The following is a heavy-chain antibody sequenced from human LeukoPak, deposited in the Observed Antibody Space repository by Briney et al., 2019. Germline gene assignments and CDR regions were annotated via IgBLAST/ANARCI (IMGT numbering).Heavy chain of an antibody. CDR3: AREHSSGWYPGAFDI. Sequence: SETLSLTCTVSGGSISSSSYYWGWIRQPPGKGLEWIGSIYHSGSTYYNPSLKSRVTISVDTSKNQFSLKLSSVTAADTAVYYCAREHSSGWYPGAFDIWGQGTMVTVSS. CDR2: IYHSGST. D-gene: IGHD6-19*01. CDR1: GGSISSSSYY. J-gene: IGHJ3*02. V-gene: IGHV4-39*07.